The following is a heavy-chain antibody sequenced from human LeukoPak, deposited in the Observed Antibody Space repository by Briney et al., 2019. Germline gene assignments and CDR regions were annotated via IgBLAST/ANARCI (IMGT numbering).Heavy chain of an antibody. Sequence: SETLSLTCDVSGVSIRSYWWSWVRKPPGKGLEWIGNIYNTGSTYYNPSLKSRVTISVDTSNNQFSLKLSSVTSADTAVYYCASRTTVTNALSFDYWGQGSLVIVSS. D-gene: IGHD4-11*01. CDR1: GVSIRSYW. CDR2: IYNTGST. J-gene: IGHJ4*02. CDR3: ASRTTVTNALSFDY. V-gene: IGHV4-59*12.